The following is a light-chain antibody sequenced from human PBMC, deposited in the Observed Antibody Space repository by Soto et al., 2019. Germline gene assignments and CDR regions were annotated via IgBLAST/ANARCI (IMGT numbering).Light chain of an antibody. CDR3: QQYKSYSRT. CDR1: QSISSW. V-gene: IGKV1-5*03. Sequence: DIQMTQSPSTLSASVGDRVTITCRASQSISSWLAWYQQNPGKAPKLLIYEASSLEIGVPSRFSGSGSGTAFTLTISSLQPDDFATYYCQQYKSYSRTFGQGTKVEIK. J-gene: IGKJ1*01. CDR2: EAS.